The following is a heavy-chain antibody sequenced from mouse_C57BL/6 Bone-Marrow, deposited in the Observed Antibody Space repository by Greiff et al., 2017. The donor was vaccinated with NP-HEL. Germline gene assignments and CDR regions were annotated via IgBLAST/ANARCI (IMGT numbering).Heavy chain of an antibody. D-gene: IGHD2-5*01. V-gene: IGHV1-80*01. J-gene: IGHJ3*01. Sequence: QVQLQQSGAELVKPGASVKISCKASGYAFSSYWMNWVKQRPGKGLEWIGQIYPGDGDTNYNGKFKGKATLTADKSSSTAYMQLSSLTSEDSAVYFCARSTEASNYSWFAYWGQGTLVTVSA. CDR3: ARSTEASNYSWFAY. CDR2: IYPGDGDT. CDR1: GYAFSSYW.